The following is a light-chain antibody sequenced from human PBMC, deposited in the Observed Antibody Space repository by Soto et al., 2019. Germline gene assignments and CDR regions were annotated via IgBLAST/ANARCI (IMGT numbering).Light chain of an antibody. CDR3: CSYAGSTTPGV. V-gene: IGLV2-23*02. CDR1: SSDVGSYNL. Sequence: QSALTQPASVSGSPGQSITISCTGTSSDVGSYNLVSWYQQHPGKAPKLMIYEVTERPSGVSNRFSGSKSGNTASLTISGLQAEDEADYYCCSYAGSTTPGVFGGGTKLTV. J-gene: IGLJ3*02. CDR2: EVT.